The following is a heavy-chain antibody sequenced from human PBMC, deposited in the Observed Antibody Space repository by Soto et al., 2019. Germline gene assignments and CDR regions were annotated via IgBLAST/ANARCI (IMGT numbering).Heavy chain of an antibody. CDR1: GGSFSGYY. Sequence: SETLSLTCTVYGGSFSGYYWSWIRQPPGKGLEWIGEINHSGSTNYNPSLKSRVTISVDTSKNQFSLKLSSVTAADTAVYYCARGRLTMVRGVIKGWFDPWGQGTLVTVSS. CDR3: ARGRLTMVRGVIKGWFDP. D-gene: IGHD3-10*01. J-gene: IGHJ5*02. CDR2: INHSGST. V-gene: IGHV4-34*01.